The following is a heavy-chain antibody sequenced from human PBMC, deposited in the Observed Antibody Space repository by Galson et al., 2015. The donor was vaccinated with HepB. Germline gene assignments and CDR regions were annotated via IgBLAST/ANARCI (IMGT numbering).Heavy chain of an antibody. CDR2: INAGNGNT. Sequence: SVKVSCKASGYTFTSYAMHWVRQAPGQRLEWMGWINAGNGNTKYSQKFQGRVTITRDTSASTAYMELSSLRSEDTAVYYCARDGYKGPWELQVFMDYWGQGTLVTVSS. V-gene: IGHV1-3*01. D-gene: IGHD1-26*01. CDR1: GYTFTSYA. J-gene: IGHJ4*02. CDR3: ARDGYKGPWELQVFMDY.